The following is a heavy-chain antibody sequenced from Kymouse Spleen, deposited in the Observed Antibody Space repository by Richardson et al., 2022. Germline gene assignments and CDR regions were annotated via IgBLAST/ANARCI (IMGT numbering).Heavy chain of an antibody. CDR1: GGSISSSNW. J-gene: IGHJ6*02. D-gene: IGHD3-10*01. V-gene: IGHV4-4*02. CDR3: ARGPYYGSGSYYYYYGMDV. CDR2: IYHSGST. Sequence: QVQLQESGPGLVKPSGTLSLTCAVSGGSISSSNWWSWVRQPPGKGLEWIGEIYHSGSTNYNPSLKSRVTISVDKSKNQFSLKLSSVTAADTAVYYCARGPYYGSGSYYYYYGMDVWGQGTTVTVSS.